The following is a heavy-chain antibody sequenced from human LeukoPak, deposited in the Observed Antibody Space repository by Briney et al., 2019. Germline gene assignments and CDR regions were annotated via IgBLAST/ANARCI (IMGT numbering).Heavy chain of an antibody. CDR3: ARGPYGSGRYPMDV. Sequence: GASVKVSCKASGYTFTSYDTNWVRQATGQGLEWMVWMNPNSGNTGYAQKFQGRVTMTRNTSISTAYMELSNLRSEDTAVYYCARGPYGSGRYPMDVWGKGTTVTVSS. D-gene: IGHD3-10*01. CDR2: MNPNSGNT. V-gene: IGHV1-8*01. CDR1: GYTFTSYD. J-gene: IGHJ6*03.